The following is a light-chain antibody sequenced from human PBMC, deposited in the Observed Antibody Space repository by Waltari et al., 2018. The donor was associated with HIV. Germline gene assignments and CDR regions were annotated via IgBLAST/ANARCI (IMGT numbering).Light chain of an antibody. V-gene: IGKV1-39*01. J-gene: IGKJ4*01. CDR3: LQTYSIPFT. CDR2: GAS. Sequence: DIQMTQSPSSLSGSVGDSVTITCRASQNINNYLSWYQQKPAKAPKLLIYGASSLQRGVSSRFTTTGSGSDVTLTIRGLQPEDFATYYCLQTYSIPFTFGGGTKVEI. CDR1: QNINNY.